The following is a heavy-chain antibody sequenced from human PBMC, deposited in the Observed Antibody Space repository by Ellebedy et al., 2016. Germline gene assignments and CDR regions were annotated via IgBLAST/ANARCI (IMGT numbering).Heavy chain of an antibody. CDR3: ASITIFGVVKYGMDV. CDR2: IDSSDSYT. Sequence: GESLKISXKGSGYSFTSYWISWVRQMPGKGLKWVGRIDSSDSYTNYSPSFQGHVTISADKSISTAYLQWSSLKASDTAMYYCASITIFGVVKYGMDVWGQGTTVTVSS. V-gene: IGHV5-10-1*01. J-gene: IGHJ6*02. CDR1: GYSFTSYW. D-gene: IGHD3-3*01.